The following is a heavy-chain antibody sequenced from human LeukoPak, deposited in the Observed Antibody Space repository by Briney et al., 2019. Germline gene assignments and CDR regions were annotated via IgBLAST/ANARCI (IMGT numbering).Heavy chain of an antibody. CDR2: TNWNGGST. CDR1: GFTFYDYG. D-gene: IGHD2-8*01. J-gene: IGHJ6*03. Sequence: GGSLRLSCAASGFTFYDYGMSWVRQAPGKGLEWVSGTNWNGGSTGYADSVKGRFTISRDNAKNSLYLQMNSLRAEDTALYYCARAPYVRYMDVWGKGTTVIVSS. CDR3: ARAPYVRYMDV. V-gene: IGHV3-20*04.